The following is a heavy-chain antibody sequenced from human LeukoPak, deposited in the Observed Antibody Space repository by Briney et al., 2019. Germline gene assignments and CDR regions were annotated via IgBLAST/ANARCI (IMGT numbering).Heavy chain of an antibody. Sequence: GGSLRLSCAATGFTFSIYWMSWVRQAPGKGLEWVANIKQDGSEQYYVDSVKGRFTISRDNAKNSLYLQMNSLRAEDTAVYYCARDPVAGNYYYYYYMDVWGKGTTVTVSS. CDR2: IKQDGSEQ. D-gene: IGHD6-19*01. V-gene: IGHV3-7*01. CDR1: GFTFSIYW. J-gene: IGHJ6*03. CDR3: ARDPVAGNYYYYYYMDV.